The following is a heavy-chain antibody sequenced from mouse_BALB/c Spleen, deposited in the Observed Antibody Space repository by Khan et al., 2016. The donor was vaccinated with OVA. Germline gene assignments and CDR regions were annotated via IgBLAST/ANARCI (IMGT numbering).Heavy chain of an antibody. J-gene: IGHJ2*01. CDR1: GYTFSSYW. CDR3: ARDRIDY. Sequence: VELVESGAEQAKPGASVKMSCKTSGYTFSSYWMHWVKQRPGQGLEWIGYINPTSGYTEYDEKFKDKATLSADKSSSTAYLQLTSLTSEDSAVYYGARDRIDYWGQGTTVTVSA. CDR2: INPTSGYT. D-gene: IGHD2-14*01. V-gene: IGHV1-7*01.